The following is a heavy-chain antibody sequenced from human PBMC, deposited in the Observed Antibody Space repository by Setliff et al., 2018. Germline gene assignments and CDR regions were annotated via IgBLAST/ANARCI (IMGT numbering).Heavy chain of an antibody. CDR3: ANGMFYDFWSNYPYYFGMDV. CDR1: GYTFTKYY. Sequence: ASVKVSCKASGYTFTKYYMYWVRQAPGQGLEWMGIINISGGTSSYEQKFQGRVTISRDTAKNSVYLQMNSLTAEDTAVYYCANGMFYDFWSNYPYYFGMDVWGQGTTVTVSS. V-gene: IGHV1-46*01. CDR2: INISGGTS. J-gene: IGHJ6*02. D-gene: IGHD3-3*01.